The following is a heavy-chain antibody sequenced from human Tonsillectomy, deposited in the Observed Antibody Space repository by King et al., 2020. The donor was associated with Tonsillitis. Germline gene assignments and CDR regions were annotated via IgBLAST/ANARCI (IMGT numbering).Heavy chain of an antibody. CDR2: IKSNKAGGTT. V-gene: IGHV3-15*01. J-gene: IGHJ4*02. CDR1: GFTFTNAW. CDR3: TTGGY. Sequence: VQLVESGGGLVKPGGSLRVSCAASGFTFTNAWMAWVRQAPGKGLEWVGRIKSNKAGGTTEYAATVKGRFTISRYDSKNTLYLQMNKLKIEDTAIYYCTTGGYWGQGTLVTVSS.